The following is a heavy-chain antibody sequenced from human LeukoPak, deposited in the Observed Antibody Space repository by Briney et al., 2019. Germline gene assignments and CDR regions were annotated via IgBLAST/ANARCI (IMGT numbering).Heavy chain of an antibody. V-gene: IGHV1-18*01. CDR1: GYTFTSYG. CDR3: ARVSVDTAMVNQFDY. CDR2: ISPYNGDT. J-gene: IGHJ4*02. D-gene: IGHD5-18*01. Sequence: ASVKVSCKASGYTFTSYGISWVRQAPGQGLECMGWISPYNGDTHYAQKVQGRVTMTTDTSTKTAYMQLRSLRSDDTAVYYCARVSVDTAMVNQFDYWGQGTLVTVSS.